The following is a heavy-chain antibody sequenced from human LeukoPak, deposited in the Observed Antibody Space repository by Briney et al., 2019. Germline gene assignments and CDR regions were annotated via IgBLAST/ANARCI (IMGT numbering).Heavy chain of an antibody. Sequence: PGGSLRLSCAASGFTFSTYSMSWLRRAPGKGLEWVSSITSSGGGTYYVDSVKGRFTISRDNSKNTLYLQMNSLRAEDTAVYYCAKHSYRVDSFTDYWGQGTLVTVSS. CDR1: GFTFSTYS. CDR3: AKHSYRVDSFTDY. CDR2: ITSSGGGT. J-gene: IGHJ4*02. D-gene: IGHD5-12*01. V-gene: IGHV3-23*01.